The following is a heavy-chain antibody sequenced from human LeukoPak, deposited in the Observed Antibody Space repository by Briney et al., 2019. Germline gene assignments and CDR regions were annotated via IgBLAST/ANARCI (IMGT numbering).Heavy chain of an antibody. V-gene: IGHV3-21*01. D-gene: IGHD5-12*01. J-gene: IGHJ4*02. CDR1: GFTFSSYS. Sequence: GGSLRLSCVASGFTFSSYSMNWLRQAPGKELEWVSSISGSLTHIYYADSLKGRFTVSRDNAKNSLYLQMNTLRAEDTAVYYCARDPPGSGSLLHFDYWGQGTVVTVSS. CDR2: ISGSLTHI. CDR3: ARDPPGSGSLLHFDY.